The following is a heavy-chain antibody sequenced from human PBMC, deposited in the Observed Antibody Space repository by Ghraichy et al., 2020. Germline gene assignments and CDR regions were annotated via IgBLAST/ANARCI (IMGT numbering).Heavy chain of an antibody. J-gene: IGHJ4*02. CDR2: INHSGST. CDR1: GGSFSGYY. Sequence: SETLSLTCAVYGGSFSGYYWSWIRQPPGKGLEWIGEINHSGSTNYNPSLKSRVTISVDTSKNQFSLKLSSVTAADTAVYYCASRDVLLWFGEFVPPLYWGQGTLVTVSS. V-gene: IGHV4-34*01. CDR3: ASRDVLLWFGEFVPPLY. D-gene: IGHD3-10*01.